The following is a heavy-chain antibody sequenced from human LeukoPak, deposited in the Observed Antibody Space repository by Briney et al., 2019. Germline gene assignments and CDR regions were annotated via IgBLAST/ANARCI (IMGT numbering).Heavy chain of an antibody. D-gene: IGHD2-2*01. CDR1: GGSFSGYY. CDR2: INHSGST. Sequence: SETLSLTCAVYGGSFSGYYWSWIRQPPGKGLEWIGEINHSGSTNYNPSLKSRVTISVDTSKNQFSLKLSSVTAADTAVYYCARHPAAIVGGVRYNWFDPWGQGTLVTVSS. V-gene: IGHV4-34*01. J-gene: IGHJ5*02. CDR3: ARHPAAIVGGVRYNWFDP.